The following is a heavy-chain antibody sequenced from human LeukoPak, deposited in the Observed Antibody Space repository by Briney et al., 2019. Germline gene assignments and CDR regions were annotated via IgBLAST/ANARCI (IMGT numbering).Heavy chain of an antibody. J-gene: IGHJ4*02. Sequence: GGSLRLSCAASGFTFSSYAMSWVRQAPGKGLEWVSAISGSGGSTYYADSVKGRFTISRDNSKNTVHLHMNSLRAEDTAIYYCATSTQWLKYYFDFWGQGSLVTVST. CDR2: ISGSGGST. V-gene: IGHV3-23*01. CDR1: GFTFSSYA. CDR3: ATSTQWLKYYFDF. D-gene: IGHD6-19*01.